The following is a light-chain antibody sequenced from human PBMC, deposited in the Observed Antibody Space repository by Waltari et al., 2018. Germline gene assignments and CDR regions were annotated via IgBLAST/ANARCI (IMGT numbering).Light chain of an antibody. J-gene: IGLJ3*02. V-gene: IGLV1-47*01. CDR3: GTWDGSLSAWV. CDR1: SSNIGSNY. CDR2: RNN. Sequence: QSVLTQPPSASGTPGQRVTISCSGSSSNIGSNYVYWYQQVPGTAPKLLIYRNNQRPPGVPDRFSGSKSGTSASLAISGLRSEDEADYYCGTWDGSLSAWVFGGGTKLTVL.